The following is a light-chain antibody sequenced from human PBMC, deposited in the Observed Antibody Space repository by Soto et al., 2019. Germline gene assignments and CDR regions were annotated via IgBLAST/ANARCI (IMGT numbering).Light chain of an antibody. V-gene: IGLV2-23*01. CDR3: CLYVGGRTYL. CDR1: VGL. J-gene: IGLJ1*01. CDR2: DDT. Sequence: QSALTQPASVSGSPGQSITISCTGTVGLVSWYQQLPGNVPKLIIYDDTKRPSGVSGRFSGSKSGNTASLTISGLQTEDVADYYCCLYVGGRTYLFGTGTKVTVL.